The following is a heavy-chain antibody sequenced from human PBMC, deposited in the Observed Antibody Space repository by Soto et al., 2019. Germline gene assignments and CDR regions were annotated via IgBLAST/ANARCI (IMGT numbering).Heavy chain of an antibody. D-gene: IGHD6-13*01. J-gene: IGHJ3*02. CDR1: GFTFDDYA. V-gene: IGHV3-9*01. CDR2: ISWNSGSI. CDR3: AKERREAIAAAGERRVFAYCGGLGFGS. Sequence: EVQLVESGGGLVQPGRSLRLSCAASGFTFDDYAMHWVRQAPGKGLEWVSGISWNSGSIGYADSVKGRFTISRDKAKNPLYLQMNSLGAEDTALYYCAKERREAIAAAGERRVFAYCGGLGFGSRGQGKMVTVSS.